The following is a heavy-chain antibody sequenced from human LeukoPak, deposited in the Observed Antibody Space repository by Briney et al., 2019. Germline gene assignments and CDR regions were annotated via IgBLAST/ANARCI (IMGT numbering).Heavy chain of an antibody. V-gene: IGHV3-7*01. CDR2: IKQDGSEK. Sequence: GGSLRLSCAASGFTFSSYWMSWVRQAPGKGLEWVANIKQDGSEKYYVDSVKGRFTISRDNAKNSLYLQMNSLRAEDTAVYYCARLRRVLYYDILTGYYTDHDAFDIWGQGTMVTVSS. J-gene: IGHJ3*02. CDR3: ARLRRVLYYDILTGYYTDHDAFDI. D-gene: IGHD3-9*01. CDR1: GFTFSSYW.